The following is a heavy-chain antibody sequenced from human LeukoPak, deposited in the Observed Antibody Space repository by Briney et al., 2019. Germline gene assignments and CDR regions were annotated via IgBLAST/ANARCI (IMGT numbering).Heavy chain of an antibody. CDR2: IYYSGST. CDR3: ARYLTASSGWLPGDYFDY. V-gene: IGHV4-59*01. J-gene: IGHJ4*02. Sequence: PSQTLSLTCTVSGVSISSYYWSWIRQPPGKGLEWIGYIYYSGSTNYNPSLKSRVTISVDTSKNQFSLKLSSVTAADTAVYYCARYLTASSGWLPGDYFDYWGQGTLVTVSS. D-gene: IGHD6-19*01. CDR1: GVSISSYY.